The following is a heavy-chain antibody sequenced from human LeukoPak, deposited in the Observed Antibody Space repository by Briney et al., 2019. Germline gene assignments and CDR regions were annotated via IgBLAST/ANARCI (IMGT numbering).Heavy chain of an antibody. Sequence: PGGSLRLSCAASGFTFSSYGMHWVRQAPGKGLEWVANIKQDGSEKKYVDSVKGRFTISRDNAKNSLYLQMNSLRVEDTAVYYCARDVPWFGYFDSSGYRSWFDTWGQGTLVTVSS. V-gene: IGHV3-7*01. CDR2: IKQDGSEK. CDR3: ARDVPWFGYFDSSGYRSWFDT. D-gene: IGHD3-22*01. CDR1: GFTFSSYG. J-gene: IGHJ5*02.